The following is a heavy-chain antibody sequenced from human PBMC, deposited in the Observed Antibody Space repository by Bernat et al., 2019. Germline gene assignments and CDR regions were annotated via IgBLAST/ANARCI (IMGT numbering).Heavy chain of an antibody. J-gene: IGHJ4*02. CDR2: IYYSGST. V-gene: IGHV4-59*01. D-gene: IGHD3-10*01. CDR3: AREWESGSGSYFGFDY. CDR1: GFTFSDYY. Sequence: QVQLVESGGGLVKPGGSLRLSCAASGFTFSDYYMSWIRQPPGKGLEWIGYIYYSGSTNYNPSLKSRVTISVDTSKNQFSLKLSSVTAADTAVYYCAREWESGSGSYFGFDYWGQGTLVTVSS.